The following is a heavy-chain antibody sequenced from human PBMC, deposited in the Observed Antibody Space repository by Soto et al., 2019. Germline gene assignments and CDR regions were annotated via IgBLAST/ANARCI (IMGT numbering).Heavy chain of an antibody. J-gene: IGHJ4*02. Sequence: QVQLVESGGGVVQPGRSLRLSCAASGFTFSSYGMHWVRQAPGKGLEWVAVISNDESKKYYSDSVKGRFTISRDNSKDTLYLQMNSLRPEDTAVYYCAKGGVSTTEGILCWGQGAPVTVSS. D-gene: IGHD5-12*01. CDR3: AKGGVSTTEGILC. CDR1: GFTFSSYG. CDR2: ISNDESKK. V-gene: IGHV3-30*18.